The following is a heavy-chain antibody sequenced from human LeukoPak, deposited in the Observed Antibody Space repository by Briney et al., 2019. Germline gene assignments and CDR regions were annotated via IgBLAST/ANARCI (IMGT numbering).Heavy chain of an antibody. CDR1: GFTFSSYW. CDR3: ATTRWLHLDN. D-gene: IGHD5-24*01. Sequence: GGSLRLSCAASGFTFSSYWMHWVRQAPGKGLVWVSRINSDGSSTSYADSVKGRFTSSRDNAKSTLFLQMNSLRAEDTAVYYCATTRWLHLDNWGQGTLVTVSS. V-gene: IGHV3-74*01. J-gene: IGHJ4*02. CDR2: INSDGSST.